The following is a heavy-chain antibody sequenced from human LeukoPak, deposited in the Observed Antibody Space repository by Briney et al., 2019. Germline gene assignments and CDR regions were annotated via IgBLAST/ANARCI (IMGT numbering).Heavy chain of an antibody. V-gene: IGHV3-21*05. CDR3: ARSSSWPTNDAFDI. CDR1: GFTFSSYE. J-gene: IGHJ3*02. Sequence: GGSLRLSCAASGFTFSSYEMNWVRQAPGKGLEWVSYISSSSSYIYYADSVKGRFTISRDNAKNSLYLQMNSLRAEDTAVYYCARSSSWPTNDAFDIWGQGTMVTVSS. CDR2: ISSSSSYI. D-gene: IGHD6-13*01.